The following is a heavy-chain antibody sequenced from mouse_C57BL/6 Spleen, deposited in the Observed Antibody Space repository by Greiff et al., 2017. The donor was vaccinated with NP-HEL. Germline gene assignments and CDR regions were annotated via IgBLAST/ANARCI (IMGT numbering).Heavy chain of an antibody. Sequence: VQLQQPGAELVKPGASVKMSCKASGYTFTSYWITWVKQRPGQGLEWIGDIYPGSGSTNYNEKFKSKATLTVDTSSSTAYMQLSSLTSEDSAVYYCARGYGSAGGFAYWGQGTLVTVSA. CDR3: ARGYGSAGGFAY. V-gene: IGHV1-55*01. D-gene: IGHD1-1*01. J-gene: IGHJ3*01. CDR1: GYTFTSYW. CDR2: IYPGSGST.